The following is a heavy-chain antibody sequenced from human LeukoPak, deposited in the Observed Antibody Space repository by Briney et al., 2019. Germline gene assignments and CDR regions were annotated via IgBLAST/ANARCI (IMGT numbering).Heavy chain of an antibody. D-gene: IGHD3-10*01. V-gene: IGHV4-61*02. CDR1: GGSISSGSYY. J-gene: IGHJ4*02. CDR3: ARVTTDYYGSGSYSLDY. Sequence: SQTLSLTCTVSGGSISSGSYYWSWIRQPAGKGLEWIGRIYTSGSTNYNPSLKSRVTISVDKSKNQFSLKLSSVTAADTAVYYCARVTTDYYGSGSYSLDYWGQGTLVTVSS. CDR2: IYTSGST.